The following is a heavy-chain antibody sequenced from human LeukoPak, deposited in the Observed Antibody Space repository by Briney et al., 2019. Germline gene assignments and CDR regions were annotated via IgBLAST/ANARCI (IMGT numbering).Heavy chain of an antibody. CDR3: ARYMSRYSYGSIDY. J-gene: IGHJ4*02. V-gene: IGHV1-18*01. CDR1: GYTFTSYG. CDR2: ISAYNGNT. Sequence: ASVKVSCKASGYTFTSYGISWVRQAPGQGLEWMGWISAYNGNTSYAQKLRGRVTMTTDTSTSTAYMELRSLRSDDTAVYYCARYMSRYSYGSIDYWGQGTLVTVSS. D-gene: IGHD5-18*01.